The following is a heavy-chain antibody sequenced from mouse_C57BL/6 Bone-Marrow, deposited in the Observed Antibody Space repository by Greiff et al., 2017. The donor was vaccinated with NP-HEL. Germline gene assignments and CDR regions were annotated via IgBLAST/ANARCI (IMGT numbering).Heavy chain of an antibody. V-gene: IGHV1-69*01. D-gene: IGHD4-1*01. J-gene: IGHJ1*03. CDR1: GYTFTSYW. CDR3: ARELGRRYFDV. Sequence: QVQLQQPGAELVMPGASVKLSCKASGYTFTSYWMHWVKQRPGPGLEWIGEIDPSDSYTNYNQKFQGKSTLTVRTCSSTAYIQLISLTSEGSAVYYCARELGRRYFDVWGTGTTVTVAS. CDR2: IDPSDSYT.